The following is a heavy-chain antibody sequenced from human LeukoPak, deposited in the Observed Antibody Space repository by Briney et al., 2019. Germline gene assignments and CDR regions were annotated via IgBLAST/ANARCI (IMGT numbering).Heavy chain of an antibody. CDR3: AKERRGYYMDV. J-gene: IGHJ6*03. V-gene: IGHV3-43D*04. CDR2: INWDATRA. D-gene: IGHD3-10*01. CDR1: GFTFGDYA. Sequence: GGSLRLSCAASGFTFGDYAMQWVRQAPGKGLEWVSLINWDATRAYYADSVKGRFTISRDNSKNSLSLQMNSLRPEDTALYYCAKERRGYYMDVWGKGTTVTVSS.